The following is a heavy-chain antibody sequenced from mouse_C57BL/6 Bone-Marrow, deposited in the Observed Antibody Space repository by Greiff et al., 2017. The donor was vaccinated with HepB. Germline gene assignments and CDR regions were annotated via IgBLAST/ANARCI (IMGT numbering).Heavy chain of an antibody. J-gene: IGHJ2*01. CDR1: GYTFTSYW. CDR3: ARHYGNLFDY. D-gene: IGHD2-1*01. V-gene: IGHV1-59*01. Sequence: QVQLQQPGAELVRPGTSVKLSCKASGYTFTSYWMHWVKQRPGQGLEWIGVIDPSDSYTNYNQKFKGKATLPVETSSSTAYMQLSSLTSEDSAVYYCARHYGNLFDYWGQGTTLTVSS. CDR2: IDPSDSYT.